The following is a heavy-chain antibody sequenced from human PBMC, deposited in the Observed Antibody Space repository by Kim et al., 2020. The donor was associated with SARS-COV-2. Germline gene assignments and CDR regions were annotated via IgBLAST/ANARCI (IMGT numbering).Heavy chain of an antibody. V-gene: IGHV3-48*03. CDR2: ITGSGDNT. CDR3: ARPRVVAYYYYGVDV. Sequence: GWSLRLSCVASGFIFRSFEMNWVRQAPGKGLEWISYITGSGDNTKYAGSVQGRFTISRDNAKNSLYLQMNDLRDDDTAIYFCARPRVVAYYYYGVDVWGQGTTVIVSS. J-gene: IGHJ6*02. CDR1: GFIFRSFE. D-gene: IGHD2-15*01.